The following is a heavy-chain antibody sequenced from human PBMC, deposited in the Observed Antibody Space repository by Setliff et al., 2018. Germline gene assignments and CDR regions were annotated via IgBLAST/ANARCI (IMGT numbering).Heavy chain of an antibody. CDR1: GGSFSGYY. V-gene: IGHV4-34*01. CDR3: ANLQPGYCGGGTCPLIDY. Sequence: PSETLSLTCAVYGGSFSGYYWSWIRQPPGKGLEWIGEINHGGSTNYNPSLKSRVTISVDTSKNQFSLKLSSVTGADTAVYYCANLQPGYCGGGTCPLIDYWGQGTLVTVSS. J-gene: IGHJ4*02. CDR2: INHGGST. D-gene: IGHD2-15*01.